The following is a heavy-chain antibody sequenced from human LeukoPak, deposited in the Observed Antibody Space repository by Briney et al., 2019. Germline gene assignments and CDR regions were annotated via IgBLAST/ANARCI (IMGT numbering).Heavy chain of an antibody. CDR2: IIPIFGTA. J-gene: IGHJ4*02. CDR3: ARDQGYRYGYGDFDY. V-gene: IGHV1-69*13. D-gene: IGHD5-18*01. CDR1: GGTXRSYA. Sequence: ASVKVSCKASGGTXRSYAISWVRQAPGQGLEWMGGIIPIFGTANYAQKFQGRVTITADESTSTAYMELSSLRSEDTAVYYCARDQGYRYGYGDFDYWGQGTLVTVSS.